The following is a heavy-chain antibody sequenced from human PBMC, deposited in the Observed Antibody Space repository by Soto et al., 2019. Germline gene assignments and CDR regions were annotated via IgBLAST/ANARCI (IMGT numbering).Heavy chain of an antibody. J-gene: IGHJ6*02. CDR3: ARVNYDFWSGSYYYGMDV. CDR2: IWYDGSNK. D-gene: IGHD3-3*01. Sequence: QVQLVESGGGVVQPGRSLRLSCAASGFTFSSYGMHWVRQAPGKGLEWVAVIWYDGSNKYYADSVSGRFTISRNNSKNTLYLQMNSLGAEDTAVYYCARVNYDFWSGSYYYGMDVWGQGTTVTVSS. CDR1: GFTFSSYG. V-gene: IGHV3-33*01.